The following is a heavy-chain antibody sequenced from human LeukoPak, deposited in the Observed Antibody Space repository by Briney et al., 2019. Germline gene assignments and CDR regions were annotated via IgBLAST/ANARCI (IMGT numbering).Heavy chain of an antibody. V-gene: IGHV4-39*07. J-gene: IGHJ5*02. CDR3: ARAITVLSPIGHP. D-gene: IGHD5-12*01. Sequence: SETLSLTCTVSGGSISSSSYYWGWIRQPPGKGLEWIGSIYYSGSSYYNPSLKSRVTISVDTSKNQFSLKLSSVTAADTAVYYCARAITVLSPIGHPWGQGTLVTVSS. CDR2: IYYSGSS. CDR1: GGSISSSSYY.